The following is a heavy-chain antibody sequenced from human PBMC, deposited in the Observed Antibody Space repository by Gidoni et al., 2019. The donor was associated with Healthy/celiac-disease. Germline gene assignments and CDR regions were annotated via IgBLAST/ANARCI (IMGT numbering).Heavy chain of an antibody. Sequence: QVQLQESGPGLVKPSQTLSLTCTVSGGSISSGDYYWSWIRQPPGKGLEWIGYIYYSGGTYYHPSLKSRVTLSVDTSKNQFSLKLSSVTAADTAVYYCARGGGDFWSGYPLSFDYWGQGTLVTVSS. CDR1: GGSISSGDYY. V-gene: IGHV4-30-4*08. D-gene: IGHD3-3*01. CDR2: IYYSGGT. J-gene: IGHJ4*02. CDR3: ARGGGDFWSGYPLSFDY.